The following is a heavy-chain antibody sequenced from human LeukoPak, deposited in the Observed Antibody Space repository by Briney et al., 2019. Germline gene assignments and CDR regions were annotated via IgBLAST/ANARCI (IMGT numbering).Heavy chain of an antibody. Sequence: PGGSLRLSCAASGFTFSSYAMSWVRQAPGKGLEWASSISSSSSYIYYADSVKGRFTISRDNAKNSLYLQMNSLRAEDTAVYYCARDPEGTYYYMDVWGKGTTVTVSS. CDR1: GFTFSSYA. V-gene: IGHV3-21*01. CDR2: ISSSSSYI. D-gene: IGHD3-10*01. CDR3: ARDPEGTYYYMDV. J-gene: IGHJ6*03.